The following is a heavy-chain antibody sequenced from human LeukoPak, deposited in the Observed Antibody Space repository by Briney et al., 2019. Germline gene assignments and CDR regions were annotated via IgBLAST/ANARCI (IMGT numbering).Heavy chain of an antibody. CDR1: GYTFNSYA. CDR3: AKEGGNYYYYYYMDV. Sequence: GGSLRLSCTASGYTFNSYAMSWVRQAPGKGLEWVSGISGSGTSTYYADSVKGRFTISRDNSKNTLYLQMNSLRAEDTALYYCAKEGGNYYYYYYMDVWGKGTTVTVSS. V-gene: IGHV3-23*01. D-gene: IGHD3-16*01. CDR2: ISGSGTST. J-gene: IGHJ6*03.